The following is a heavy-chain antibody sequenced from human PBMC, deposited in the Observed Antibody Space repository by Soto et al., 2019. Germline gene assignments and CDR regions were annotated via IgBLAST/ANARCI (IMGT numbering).Heavy chain of an antibody. CDR1: GGTFSNHA. CDR3: ARGPDYAGYIDD. J-gene: IGHJ4*02. D-gene: IGHD4-17*01. V-gene: IGHV1-69*13. CDR2: IILPFGTP. Sequence: QVRLVQSGAEVKKPGSSVKVSCKASGGTFSNHAINWVRQVPGQGPEWMGVIILPFGTPNYAQRFQGRVTITADESMTTAYMELNGLRSEDTAVYYCARGPDYAGYIDDWGQGSLVTVSS.